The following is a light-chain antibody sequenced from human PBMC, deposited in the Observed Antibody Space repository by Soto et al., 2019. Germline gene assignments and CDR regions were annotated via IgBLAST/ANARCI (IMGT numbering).Light chain of an antibody. V-gene: IGKV3-20*01. J-gene: IGKJ5*01. CDR1: QXVXXSS. Sequence: EIVXXXSPGXXXLXPGEXXTXXXXXSQXVXXSSLAWYRQRPGQAPSLLIYGASRRATGIPDRFSGSGSGTDFTLIISRLEPEDVAVYYCQQYGRSPPITFGQGTRLDIK. CDR3: QQYGRSPPIT. CDR2: GAS.